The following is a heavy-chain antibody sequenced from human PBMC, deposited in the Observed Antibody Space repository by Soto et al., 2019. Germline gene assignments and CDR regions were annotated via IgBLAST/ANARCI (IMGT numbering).Heavy chain of an antibody. J-gene: IGHJ6*02. V-gene: IGHV1-18*01. CDR1: GYTFTSYG. Sequence: QVQLVQYGAEVKKPGASVKVSCKASGYTFTSYGISWVRQAPGQGVEWMGWISAYNGNTNYAQKLQGRVTMTTDTSKSTAYMELRSLRSDDTAVYYCARDAAELVYYYYGMDVWGQGTTVTVSS. D-gene: IGHD1-7*01. CDR2: ISAYNGNT. CDR3: ARDAAELVYYYYGMDV.